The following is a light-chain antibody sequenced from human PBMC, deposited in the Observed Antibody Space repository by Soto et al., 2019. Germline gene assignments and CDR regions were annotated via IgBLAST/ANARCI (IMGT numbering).Light chain of an antibody. CDR3: QQYNNWPPLS. J-gene: IGKJ5*01. CDR1: QSVTTN. CDR2: GAS. V-gene: IGKV3-15*01. Sequence: EIVMTQSPATLSVSPGERATLSGMASQSVTTNLVWYQQKPGQAPTLLIYGASTRATGIPARFSGSGSGTEFTLTISSLQSEDFAVYYCQQYNNWPPLSFGQGTRLEIK.